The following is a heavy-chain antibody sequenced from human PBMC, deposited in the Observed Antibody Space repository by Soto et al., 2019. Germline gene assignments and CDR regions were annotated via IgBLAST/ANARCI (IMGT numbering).Heavy chain of an antibody. CDR1: GGSISSYY. D-gene: IGHD6-6*01. J-gene: IGHJ5*02. V-gene: IGHV4-59*01. CDR3: ARTIAPRRWFDP. CDR2: IYYSGST. Sequence: SETLSLTCTVSGGSISSYYWSWIRQPPGKGLEWIGYIYYSGSTNYNPSLKSRVTISVDTSKNQFSLKLSSVTAADTAVYYCARTIAPRRWFDPWGQGTLVTVSS.